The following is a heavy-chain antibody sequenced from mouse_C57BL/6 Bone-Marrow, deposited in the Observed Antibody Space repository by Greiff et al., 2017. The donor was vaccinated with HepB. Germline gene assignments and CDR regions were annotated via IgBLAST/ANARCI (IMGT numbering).Heavy chain of an antibody. Sequence: VKLQQPGAELVKPGASVKVSCKASGYTFTSYWMHWVKQRPGQGLEWIGRIHPSDSDTNYNQKFKGKATLTVDKSSSTAYMQLSSLTSEDSAVYYCAIGMITGPYYFDYWGQGTTLTVSS. V-gene: IGHV1-74*01. CDR2: IHPSDSDT. CDR1: GYTFTSYW. D-gene: IGHD2-4*01. J-gene: IGHJ2*01. CDR3: AIGMITGPYYFDY.